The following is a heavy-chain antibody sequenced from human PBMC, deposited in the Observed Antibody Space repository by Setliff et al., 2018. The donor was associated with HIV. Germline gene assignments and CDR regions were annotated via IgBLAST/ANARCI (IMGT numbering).Heavy chain of an antibody. CDR1: GGSISSSNYY. Sequence: PSETLSLTCTVSGGSISSSNYYWGWIRQPPGKGLEWIGSIYYSGSTYYNPSLKSRVTISVDTSKNQVSLRLSSVTAADTGVYYCARHKDPPGSRWIFYYYYMDLWGGGTTVTVSS. V-gene: IGHV4-39*01. J-gene: IGHJ6*03. D-gene: IGHD6-13*01. CDR2: IYYSGST. CDR3: ARHKDPPGSRWIFYYYYMDL.